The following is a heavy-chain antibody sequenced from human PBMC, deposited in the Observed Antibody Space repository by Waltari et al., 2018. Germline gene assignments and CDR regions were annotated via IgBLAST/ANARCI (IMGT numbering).Heavy chain of an antibody. Sequence: EVQLVESGGGLVQPGGSLRLSCAASGFTFANYAMLWVRQAPGKGLEWLSTISKSDGATYYTGTVKGRFTISRDNSQNMLYLQMNSLRDEDTAVYYCAIVIQWWFPGNMNVWGQGTTVTVS. CDR3: AIVIQWWFPGNMNV. CDR1: GFTFANYA. V-gene: IGHV3-23*04. J-gene: IGHJ6*02. CDR2: ISKSDGAT. D-gene: IGHD2-15*01.